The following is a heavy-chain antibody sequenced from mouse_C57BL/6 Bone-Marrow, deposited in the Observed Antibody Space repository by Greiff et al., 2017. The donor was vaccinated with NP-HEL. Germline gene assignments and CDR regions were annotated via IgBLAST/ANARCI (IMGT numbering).Heavy chain of an antibody. J-gene: IGHJ2*01. CDR2: IHPTSGST. Sequence: QVQLQQPGAELVKPGASVKLSCKASGYTFTSYWMHWVKQRPGQGLEWIGMIHPTSGSTNYNEKFKSKATLTVDKSSSTAYMQLSSLTSEDSAVYYCAREGTHYYGNYLDYWGQGTTLTVSS. CDR3: AREGTHYYGNYLDY. V-gene: IGHV1-64*01. CDR1: GYTFTSYW. D-gene: IGHD1-1*01.